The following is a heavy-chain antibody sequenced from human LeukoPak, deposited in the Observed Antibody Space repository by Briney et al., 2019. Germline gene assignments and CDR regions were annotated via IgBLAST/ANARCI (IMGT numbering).Heavy chain of an antibody. CDR3: ARGRGFFCGGDCYSGTDNWFDP. CDR1: GGTFSSYA. Sequence: ASVKVSCKASGGTFSSYAISWVRQAPGQGLEWMGGIIPIFGTANYAQKFQGRVTITADESTSTAYMELSSLRSEDTAVYYCARGRGFFCGGDCYSGTDNWFDPWGQGTLVTVSS. CDR2: IIPIFGTA. D-gene: IGHD2-21*02. J-gene: IGHJ5*02. V-gene: IGHV1-69*13.